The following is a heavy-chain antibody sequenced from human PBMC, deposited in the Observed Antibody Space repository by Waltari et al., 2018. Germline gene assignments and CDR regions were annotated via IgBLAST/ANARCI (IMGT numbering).Heavy chain of an antibody. Sequence: QLQLQESGPGLVKPSETLSLTCTVSGGSISSSSYYWGWIRQPPGKGLEWIVSIYYSGCTYSNPSLKSRVTISVDTSKNQFSLKLSSVTAADTAVYYCARRGSYWYFDLWGRGTLVTVSS. D-gene: IGHD1-26*01. CDR2: IYYSGCT. V-gene: IGHV4-39*01. CDR3: ARRGSYWYFDL. CDR1: GGSISSSSYY. J-gene: IGHJ2*01.